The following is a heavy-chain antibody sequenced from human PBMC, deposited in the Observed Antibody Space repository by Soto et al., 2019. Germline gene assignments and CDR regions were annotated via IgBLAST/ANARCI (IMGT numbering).Heavy chain of an antibody. CDR1: GGSFSGYY. CDR3: AKISKGAARGMDV. D-gene: IGHD4-4*01. Sequence: PSETLSLTCAVYGGSFSGYYWSWIRQPPGKGLEWIGEINHSGSTNYNPSLKSRVTISVDTSKNQFSLKLSSVTAADTAVYYCAKISKGAARGMDVWGKGTTVTVPS. V-gene: IGHV4-34*01. J-gene: IGHJ6*03. CDR2: INHSGST.